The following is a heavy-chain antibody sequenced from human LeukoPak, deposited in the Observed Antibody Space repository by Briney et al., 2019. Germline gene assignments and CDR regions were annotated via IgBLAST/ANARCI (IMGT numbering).Heavy chain of an antibody. J-gene: IGHJ4*02. CDR2: IYYSGST. CDR3: ASQPSYYYDSSRPFDY. CDR1: GGSISSYY. Sequence: SETLSLTCTVSGGSISSYYWSWIRQPPGKGLEWIGYIYYSGSTNYNPSLKGRVTISVDTSKNQFSLKLSSVTAADTAVYYCASQPSYYYDSSRPFDYWGQGTLVTVSS. V-gene: IGHV4-59*01. D-gene: IGHD3-22*01.